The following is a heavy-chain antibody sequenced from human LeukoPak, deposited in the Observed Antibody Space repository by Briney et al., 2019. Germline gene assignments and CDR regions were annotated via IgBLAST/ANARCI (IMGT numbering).Heavy chain of an antibody. CDR3: TTRGTTVTRTLRFDY. J-gene: IGHJ4*02. Sequence: GGSLRLSCAASGFTFSKAWMSWVRQAPGKGLEWVGRIKSKTDGGTTDYAAPVKGRFTISRDDSKNTLYLQMNSLKTEDTAVYYCTTRGTTVTRTLRFDYWGQGTLVTVSS. CDR1: GFTFSKAW. CDR2: IKSKTDGGTT. D-gene: IGHD4-17*01. V-gene: IGHV3-15*01.